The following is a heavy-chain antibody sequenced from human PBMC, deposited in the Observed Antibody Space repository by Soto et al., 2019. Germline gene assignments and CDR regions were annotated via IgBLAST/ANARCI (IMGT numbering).Heavy chain of an antibody. J-gene: IGHJ1*01. CDR3: AKDFGDSSGWYGYFQH. V-gene: IGHV3-23*01. Sequence: PGGSLRLSCAASGFTFSSYAMSCVRQAPGKGLEWVSAISGSGGSTYYADSVKGRFTISRDNSKNTLYLQMNSLRAEDTAVYYCAKDFGDSSGWYGYFQHWGQGTLVTVS. CDR2: ISGSGGST. CDR1: GFTFSSYA. D-gene: IGHD6-19*01.